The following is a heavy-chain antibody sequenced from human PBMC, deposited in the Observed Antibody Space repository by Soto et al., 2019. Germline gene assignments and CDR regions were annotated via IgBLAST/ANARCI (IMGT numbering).Heavy chain of an antibody. J-gene: IGHJ4*02. V-gene: IGHV3-48*01. CDR1: GFSFRSYT. D-gene: IGHD2-15*01. Sequence: EVQLVESGGGLVQPGGSLRLSCVASGFSFRSYTMNWFRQAPGKGLEWVSDISRNASSISYADSVRGRFTISRDNAKTSLYLQMNSLRAEDTAVYYCARDREYCSGDNCYETGAAYWGQGALVTVSS. CDR2: ISRNASSI. CDR3: ARDREYCSGDNCYETGAAY.